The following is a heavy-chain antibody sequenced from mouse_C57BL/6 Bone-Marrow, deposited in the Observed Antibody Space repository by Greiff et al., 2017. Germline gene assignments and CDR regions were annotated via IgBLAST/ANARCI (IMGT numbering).Heavy chain of an antibody. V-gene: IGHV1-54*01. CDR1: GYAFTNYL. CDR2: INPGSGGT. Sequence: QVQLQQSGAELVRPGTSVKVSCKASGYAFTNYLIEWVKQRPGQGLEWIGVINPGSGGTNYNEKFKGKATLTANKSSSTAYMQLSSLTSEDSAVYFGAIFMDYWGQGTSVTVSS. CDR3: AIFMDY. J-gene: IGHJ4*01.